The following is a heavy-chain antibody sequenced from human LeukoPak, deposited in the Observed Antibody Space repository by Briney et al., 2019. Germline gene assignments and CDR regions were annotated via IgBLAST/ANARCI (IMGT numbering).Heavy chain of an antibody. CDR3: ARETSGGWFDP. CDR2: RYNSGIT. D-gene: IGHD2-15*01. J-gene: IGHJ5*02. Sequence: SETLSLTSTVSGGSIKSNYWSWIRQPPGKGLEWIGYRYNSGITNYNPSLKSRVTISLDTSKNQISLKLNSVTAADTAVYYCARETSGGWFDPWGQGTLVTVSS. CDR1: GGSIKSNY. V-gene: IGHV4-59*01.